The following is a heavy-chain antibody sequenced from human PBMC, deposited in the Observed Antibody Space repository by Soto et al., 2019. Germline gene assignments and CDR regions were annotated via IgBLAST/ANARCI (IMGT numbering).Heavy chain of an antibody. V-gene: IGHV1-18*01. D-gene: IGHD3-10*01. CDR3: AAAPGWVNTMVRGVTPYYYYGMDV. CDR1: GYTFTNYC. J-gene: IGHJ6*02. Sequence: GASVKVSCKASGYTFTNYCFSWVRHAPGQGLEWMGWISAYNGNTNSAQKLQGRVTMTTDTSTSIAYMELRSLRSEDTAVYYCAAAPGWVNTMVRGVTPYYYYGMDVWGQGTTVTVSS. CDR2: ISAYNGNT.